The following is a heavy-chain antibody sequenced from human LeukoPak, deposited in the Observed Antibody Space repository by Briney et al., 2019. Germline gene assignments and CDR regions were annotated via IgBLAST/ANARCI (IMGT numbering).Heavy chain of an antibody. CDR3: ARPLGSLGAFDI. CDR1: GFTFSSYA. CDR2: ISGSGGST. V-gene: IGHV3-23*01. J-gene: IGHJ3*02. D-gene: IGHD6-6*01. Sequence: GGSLRLSCAASGFTFSSYAMSWVRQAPGKGLEWVSAISGSGGSTYYADSVKGRFTISRDNSKNTLYLQMNSLRAEDTAVYYCARPLGSLGAFDIWGQGTMVTVSS.